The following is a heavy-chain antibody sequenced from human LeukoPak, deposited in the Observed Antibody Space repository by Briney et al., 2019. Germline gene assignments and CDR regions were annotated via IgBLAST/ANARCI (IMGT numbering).Heavy chain of an antibody. V-gene: IGHV3-33*01. CDR2: IWYDGSNK. CDR3: ARERGSYCGGDCYTHNWFDP. J-gene: IGHJ5*02. D-gene: IGHD2-21*02. CDR1: GFTFSSYG. Sequence: PGRSLRLSCAASGFTFSSYGMHWVRQAPGKGLEWVAVIWYDGSNKYYADSVKGRFTISRDNSKNTLYLQMNSLRAEDTAVYYCARERGSYCGGDCYTHNWFDPWGQGTLVTVSS.